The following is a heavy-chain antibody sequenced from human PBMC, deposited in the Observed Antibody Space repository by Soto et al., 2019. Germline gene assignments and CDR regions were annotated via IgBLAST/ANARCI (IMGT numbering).Heavy chain of an antibody. CDR1: GFTFSDYY. CDR2: ISSSSSYT. Sequence: AGSVRLSRAASGFTFSDYYMSWTRQAPGKGLEWVSYISSSSSYTNYADSVKGRSTISRDHAKNSLYLQMNSLRAEDTAVYYCARDRDIVVVPAAISYGMDVWGQGTTVTVSS. D-gene: IGHD2-2*01. V-gene: IGHV3-11*06. CDR3: ARDRDIVVVPAAISYGMDV. J-gene: IGHJ6*02.